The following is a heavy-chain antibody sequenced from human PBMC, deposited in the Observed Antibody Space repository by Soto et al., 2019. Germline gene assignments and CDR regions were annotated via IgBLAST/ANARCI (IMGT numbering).Heavy chain of an antibody. J-gene: IGHJ5*02. Sequence: QVQLQESGPGLVKPSETLSLTCTVSGGSVSSGSYYWSWIRQPPGKGLEWIGYIYYSGSTNYNPPLKSRVTISLDPSKDQFSLKLSSVTAADTAVYYCARVGSSGWFDPWGQGTLVTVSS. CDR2: IYYSGST. CDR1: GGSVSSGSYY. CDR3: ARVGSSGWFDP. D-gene: IGHD6-19*01. V-gene: IGHV4-61*01.